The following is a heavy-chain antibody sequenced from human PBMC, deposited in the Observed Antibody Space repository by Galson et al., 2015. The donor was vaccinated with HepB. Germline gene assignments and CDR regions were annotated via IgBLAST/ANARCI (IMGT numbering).Heavy chain of an antibody. D-gene: IGHD2-2*01. CDR2: VSGSGDSR. CDR3: AKNIVEVPAAPNWFDT. CDR1: GFTFSSYA. J-gene: IGHJ5*02. Sequence: SLRLSCAVSGFTFSSYAMSWLRQGPGKGLEWVSTVSGSGDSRSYADSVRGRFTVSRDNSKNTLYLQVNSLRVEDTAVYYCAKNIVEVPAAPNWFDTWGQGTLVTVSS. V-gene: IGHV3-23*01.